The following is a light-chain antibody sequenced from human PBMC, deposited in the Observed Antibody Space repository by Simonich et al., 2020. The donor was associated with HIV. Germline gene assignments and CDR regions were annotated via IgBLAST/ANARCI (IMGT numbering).Light chain of an antibody. CDR3: SSYAGSNNWV. J-gene: IGLJ3*02. CDR2: EVT. V-gene: IGLV2-8*01. Sequence: QSALTQPASVSGSPGQSLTISCTGTSSDIGSYNLVSWYQQHPGKAPKLMIYEVTKRPSGVPERFSGSKSGNTASLTVSGLQAEDEADYYCSSYAGSNNWVFGGGTKLTVL. CDR1: SSDIGSYNL.